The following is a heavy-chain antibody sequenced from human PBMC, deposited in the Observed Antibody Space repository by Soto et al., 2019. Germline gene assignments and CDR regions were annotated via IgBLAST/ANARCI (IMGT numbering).Heavy chain of an antibody. D-gene: IGHD2-8*01. Sequence: SQTLSLTCAISGDSVSSDSVTWNWIRQSPSRGLEWLGRTYYRSKWYSDYALSVKSRVTINADMSKNQVFLQLNSVTPEDSAVYYCVRLIGNSWLDYWGQGTLVTVSS. CDR1: GDSVSSDSVT. CDR2: TYYRSKWYS. J-gene: IGHJ5*01. V-gene: IGHV6-1*01. CDR3: VRLIGNSWLDY.